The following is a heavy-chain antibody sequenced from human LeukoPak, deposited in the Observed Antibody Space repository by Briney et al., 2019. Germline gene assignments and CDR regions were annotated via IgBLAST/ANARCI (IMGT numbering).Heavy chain of an antibody. D-gene: IGHD1-26*01. CDR3: ARDPYSGNYGAYYYYYMDV. CDR2: IRYDGSNK. CDR1: EFSVGSNY. Sequence: GGSLRLSCAASEFSVGSNYMTWVRQAPGKGLEWVAFIRYDGSNKYYADSVKGRFTISRDNSKNTLYLQMNSLRVEDTAEYYCARDPYSGNYGAYYYYYMDVWGKGTTVTVSS. J-gene: IGHJ6*03. V-gene: IGHV3-30*02.